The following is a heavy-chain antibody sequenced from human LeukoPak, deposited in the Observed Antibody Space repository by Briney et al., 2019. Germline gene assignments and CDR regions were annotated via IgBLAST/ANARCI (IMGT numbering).Heavy chain of an antibody. V-gene: IGHV4-38-2*02. D-gene: IGHD4-11*01. CDR2: IYHSGST. CDR1: GYSISRGHY. Sequence: SETLSLTCTVSGYSISRGHYWGWIRQPPGKGREWIGSIYHSGSTYYNPSLKSLVTISVDTSKNQFSLKLSSVTSADTAVYHCAGDLRTVLYYFYYRGKGTLVPVSS. J-gene: IGHJ4*01. CDR3: AGDLRTVLYYFYY.